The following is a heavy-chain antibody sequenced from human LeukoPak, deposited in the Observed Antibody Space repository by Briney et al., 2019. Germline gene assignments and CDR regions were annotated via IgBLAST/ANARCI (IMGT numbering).Heavy chain of an antibody. Sequence: GGSLRLSCAASGFTFSGSTLYWVRQASRKGLEWVGRIRSKANSYATAYAASVRGRFTISRDDSKNTGYLQMNNLKTEDTAVYYCTSLSGDFGFDYWGQGTLVTVSS. CDR3: TSLSGDFGFDY. J-gene: IGHJ4*02. CDR2: IRSKANSYAT. V-gene: IGHV3-73*01. CDR1: GFTFSGST. D-gene: IGHD2/OR15-2a*01.